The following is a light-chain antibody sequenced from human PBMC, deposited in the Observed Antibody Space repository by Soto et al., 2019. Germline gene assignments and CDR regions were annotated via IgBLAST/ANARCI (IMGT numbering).Light chain of an antibody. V-gene: IGLV2-23*01. CDR1: NSDVGGRNL. J-gene: IGLJ1*01. Sequence: SGLTQPAAVSGSPGQSITISCTGANSDVGGRNLVSWYQQHPGIAPKLIIYEGSRLPSGISHRFSGSRSGNRASLTISGLRAEDEADYYCCSYANSDSFVFGTGTKVTVL. CDR2: EGS. CDR3: CSYANSDSFV.